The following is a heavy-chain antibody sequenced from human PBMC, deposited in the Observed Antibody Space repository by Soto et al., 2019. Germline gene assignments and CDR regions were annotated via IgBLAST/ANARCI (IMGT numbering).Heavy chain of an antibody. CDR3: AKDRRGSFLFDY. V-gene: IGHV3-23*01. Sequence: PGGSLRLSCAASGFTFSSYAMSWVRQAPGKGLEWASAISGSGGSTYYADSVKGRFTISRDNSKNTLYLQMNSLRAEDTAVYYCAKDRRGSFLFDYWGQGTLVTVSS. CDR2: ISGSGGST. J-gene: IGHJ4*02. CDR1: GFTFSSYA. D-gene: IGHD1-26*01.